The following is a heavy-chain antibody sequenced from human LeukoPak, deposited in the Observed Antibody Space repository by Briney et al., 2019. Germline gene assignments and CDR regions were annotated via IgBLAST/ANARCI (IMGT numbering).Heavy chain of an antibody. CDR2: ISIDGSST. CDR1: GFTFSTYW. V-gene: IGHV3-74*03. Sequence: GGSLRLSCAASGFTFSTYWMHWVRQAPGKGLVWVSRISIDGSSTTYADSVKGRFTISRDNTKNTLYLQMNSLRVEDTAVYYYTRGRQQLVSVIDYWGQGTLVTVSS. J-gene: IGHJ4*02. CDR3: TRGRQQLVSVIDY. D-gene: IGHD6-13*01.